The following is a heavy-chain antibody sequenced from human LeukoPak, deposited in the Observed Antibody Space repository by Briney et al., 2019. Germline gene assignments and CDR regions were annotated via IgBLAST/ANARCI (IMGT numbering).Heavy chain of an antibody. CDR2: ISGDGGST. Sequence: GGSLRLSCAAPGFMFHDYAIHWVRQAPGKGREWVSPISGDGGSTFYADSVKGRFTISRDNSKNSLYLQMNSLRSDDTALYYCARESESSGWYDYWGQGTLVTVSS. J-gene: IGHJ4*02. CDR1: GFMFHDYA. D-gene: IGHD6-19*01. CDR3: ARESESSGWYDY. V-gene: IGHV3-43*02.